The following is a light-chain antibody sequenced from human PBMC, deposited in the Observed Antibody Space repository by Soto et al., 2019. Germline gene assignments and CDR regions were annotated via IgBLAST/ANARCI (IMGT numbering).Light chain of an antibody. CDR3: AAWDDSLSACYV. Sequence: QPVLTQPPSASGTPGQRVTISCSGSSSNIGSNYVYWYQQLPGTAPKLLIYRNNQRPSGVPDRFSGSKSGTSASLAISGLRSEDEADYYCAAWDDSLSACYVFGTGTKLTVL. V-gene: IGLV1-47*01. CDR2: RNN. J-gene: IGLJ1*01. CDR1: SSNIGSNY.